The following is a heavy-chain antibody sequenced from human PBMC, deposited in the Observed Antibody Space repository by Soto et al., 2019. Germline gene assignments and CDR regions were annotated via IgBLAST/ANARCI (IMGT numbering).Heavy chain of an antibody. CDR1: GGSISSGDYY. CDR3: ARVADCSGGSCYFSXDY. V-gene: IGHV4-30-4*01. CDR2: IYYSGST. D-gene: IGHD2-15*01. Sequence: SETLSLTCTVSGGSISSGDYYWSWIRQPPGKGLEWIGYIYYSGSTYYNPSLKSRVTISVDTSKNQFSLKLSSVTAADTAVYYCARVADCSGGSCYFSXDYWGQGTLVTVSS. J-gene: IGHJ4*02.